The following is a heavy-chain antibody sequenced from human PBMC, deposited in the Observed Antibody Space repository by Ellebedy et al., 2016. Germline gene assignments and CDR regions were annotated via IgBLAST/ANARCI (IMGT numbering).Heavy chain of an antibody. V-gene: IGHV1-2*02. J-gene: IGHJ4*02. D-gene: IGHD2-2*01. CDR1: GYTFTGYY. Sequence: ASVKVSXXASGYTFTGYYMHWVRQAPGQGLEWMGWINPNSGGTNYAQKFQGRVTMTRDTSISTAYMELSRLRSDDTAVYYCARATVVPAAIAKFDYWGQGTLVTVSS. CDR2: INPNSGGT. CDR3: ARATVVPAAIAKFDY.